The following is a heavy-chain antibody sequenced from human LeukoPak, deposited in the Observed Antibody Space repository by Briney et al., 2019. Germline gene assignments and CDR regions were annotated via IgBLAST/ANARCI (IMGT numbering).Heavy chain of an antibody. V-gene: IGHV3-30*03. CDR2: ISYDGSNK. CDR3: AGNNWNDLDY. Sequence: GGSLRLSCAASGFSVSTNYMSWVRQAPGKGLEWVAVISYDGSNKYYADSVKGRFTISRDNSKNTLYLQMNSLRAEDTAVYYCAGNNWNDLDYWGQGTLVTVSS. J-gene: IGHJ4*02. CDR1: GFSVSTNY. D-gene: IGHD1-20*01.